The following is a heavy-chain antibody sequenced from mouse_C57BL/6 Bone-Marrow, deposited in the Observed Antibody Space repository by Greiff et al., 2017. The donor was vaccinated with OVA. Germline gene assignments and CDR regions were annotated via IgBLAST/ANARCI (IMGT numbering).Heavy chain of an antibody. V-gene: IGHV14-4*01. CDR2: IDPENGDT. J-gene: IGHJ2*01. CDR3: TAYQY. CDR1: GFNIKDDY. Sequence: VQLQQSGAELVRPGASVKLSCTASGFNIKDDYRHWVKERPEQGLEWIGWIDPENGDTDYVSKFQGKATITADTSSKTVYLHHSSLTYEDTAVYYYTAYQYWGQGTTLTVSS.